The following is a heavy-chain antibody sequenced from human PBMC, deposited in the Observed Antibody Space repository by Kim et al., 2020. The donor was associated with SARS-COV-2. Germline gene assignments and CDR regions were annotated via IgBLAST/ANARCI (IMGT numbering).Heavy chain of an antibody. V-gene: IGHV3-53*01. CDR2: T. D-gene: IGHD4-17*01. J-gene: IGHJ4*02. Sequence: TYYADSMTGQFTISRDNSKNTRYLQMNSLGAEDTAVYFCARGYGDYYFDYWGQGTLVTVSS. CDR3: ARGYGDYYFDY.